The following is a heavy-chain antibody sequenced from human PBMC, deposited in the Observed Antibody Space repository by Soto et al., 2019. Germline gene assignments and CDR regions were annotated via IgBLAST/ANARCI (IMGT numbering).Heavy chain of an antibody. CDR3: ARQYCSSSICYSYFDY. J-gene: IGHJ4*02. CDR1: GGPISGSSYY. V-gene: IGHV4-39*01. D-gene: IGHD2-2*01. CDR2: IYYSGSA. Sequence: ETLSLTCTVSGGPISGSSYYWGWVRQPPGKGLEWIGSIYYSGSAYYNPSLKSRVTISVDTSKNQFSLKLSSVTAADTAVYYCARQYCSSSICYSYFDYWGQGTLVTVSS.